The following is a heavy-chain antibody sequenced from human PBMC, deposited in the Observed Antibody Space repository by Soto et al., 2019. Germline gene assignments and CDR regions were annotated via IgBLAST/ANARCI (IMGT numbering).Heavy chain of an antibody. CDR3: ARHVSSSFSGYDSVWFDP. D-gene: IGHD5-12*01. V-gene: IGHV4-39*01. Sequence: SETLSLTCTVSGGSISSSSYYWGWIRQPPGKGLEWIGSIYYSGSTYYNPSLKSRVTISVDTSKNQFSLKLSSGTAADTAVYYCARHVSSSFSGYDSVWFDPWGPGTLVTVSS. CDR1: GGSISSSSYY. CDR2: IYYSGST. J-gene: IGHJ5*02.